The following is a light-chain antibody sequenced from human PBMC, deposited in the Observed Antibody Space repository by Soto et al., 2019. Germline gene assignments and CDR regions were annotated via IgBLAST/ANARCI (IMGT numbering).Light chain of an antibody. Sequence: DIQLTQSPSFLSASVGDRVTITCRASQDISSHLAWYQQKPGKAPKLLIYAASTLHSGVPSGFGGSGSGTEFTLTITSLQPEDFATYYCQQVKTYPLTFGGGTKVEIK. CDR2: AAS. CDR3: QQVKTYPLT. CDR1: QDISSH. V-gene: IGKV1-9*01. J-gene: IGKJ4*01.